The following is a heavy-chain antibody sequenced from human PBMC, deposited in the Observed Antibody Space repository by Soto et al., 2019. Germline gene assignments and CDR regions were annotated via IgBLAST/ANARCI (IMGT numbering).Heavy chain of an antibody. J-gene: IGHJ6*02. Sequence: SETLSLTCAVYGGSLSGYYWSWIRQPPGKGLEWIGEINHSGSTNYNPSLKSRVTISVDTSKNQFSLKLSSVTAADTAVYYCARLGSFYYYYGMDVWGQGTTVTVSS. CDR1: GGSLSGYY. CDR3: ARLGSFYYYYGMDV. CDR2: INHSGST. D-gene: IGHD3-16*01. V-gene: IGHV4-34*01.